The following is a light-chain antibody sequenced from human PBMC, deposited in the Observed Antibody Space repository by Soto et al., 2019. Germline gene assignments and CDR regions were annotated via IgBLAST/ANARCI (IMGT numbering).Light chain of an antibody. CDR1: SSDIGAGYD. CDR2: GNS. J-gene: IGLJ3*02. Sequence: QPVLTQPPSVSGAPGQRVTISCTGSSSDIGAGYDVHWYQQFPGTAPKLLIYGNSNRPSGVPDRFSGSKSGTSASLAITGLQAEDEADYYCQSYDSRLTGWGMFGGGTKVTVL. V-gene: IGLV1-40*01. CDR3: QSYDSRLTGWGM.